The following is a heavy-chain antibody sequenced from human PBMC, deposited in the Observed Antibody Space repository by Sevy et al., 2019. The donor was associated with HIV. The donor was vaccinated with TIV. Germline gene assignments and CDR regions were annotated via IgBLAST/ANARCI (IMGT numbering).Heavy chain of an antibody. D-gene: IGHD3-22*01. Sequence: GGSLRLSCAASGFTFDDYAMHWVRQAPGKGLEWVSCISWNSGSIGYADSVKGRFNITRDNAKNSLYLQMNSLRAEDTALYYCAKDLSQSGDYDSSGSYYYGMDVWGQGTTVTVSS. CDR1: GFTFDDYA. V-gene: IGHV3-9*01. CDR3: AKDLSQSGDYDSSGSYYYGMDV. CDR2: ISWNSGSI. J-gene: IGHJ6*02.